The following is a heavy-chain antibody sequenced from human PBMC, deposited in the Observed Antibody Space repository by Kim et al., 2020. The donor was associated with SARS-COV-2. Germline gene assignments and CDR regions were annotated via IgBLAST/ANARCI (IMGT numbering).Heavy chain of an antibody. CDR3: ARHSALLRFLEAMLDGWFDP. CDR2: IYYSGST. V-gene: IGHV4-39*01. D-gene: IGHD3-3*01. CDR1: GGSISSSSYY. J-gene: IGHJ5*02. Sequence: SETLSLTCTVSGGSISSSSYYWGWIRQPPGKGLEWIGSIYYSGSTYYNPSLKSRVTISVDTSKNQFSLKLSSVTAADTAVYYCARHSALLRFLEAMLDGWFDPWGQGTLVTVSS.